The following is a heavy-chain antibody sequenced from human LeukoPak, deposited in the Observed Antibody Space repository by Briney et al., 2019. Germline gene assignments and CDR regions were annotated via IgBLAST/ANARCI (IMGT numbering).Heavy chain of an antibody. CDR1: GYSISSGYY. CDR3: ASQTTLGGY. D-gene: IGHD4-23*01. Sequence: SETLSLTCTVSGYSISSGYYWGWIRQPPGKGREWIGSIYHSGSTYYNPSLKSRVTISVDTSKNQFSLKLSSVTAADTAVYYCASQTTLGGYWGQGTLVTVSS. V-gene: IGHV4-38-2*02. J-gene: IGHJ4*02. CDR2: IYHSGST.